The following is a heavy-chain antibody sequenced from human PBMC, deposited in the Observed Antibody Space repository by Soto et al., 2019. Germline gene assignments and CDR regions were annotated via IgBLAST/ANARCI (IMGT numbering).Heavy chain of an antibody. Sequence: GGSLRLSCAASGFTFSSYAMHWVRQAPGKGLEWVAVISYDGSNKYYADSVKGRFTISRDNSKNTLYLQMNSLRAEDTAVYYCARSYYSNYVLNWFDPWGQGTLVTVSS. J-gene: IGHJ5*02. V-gene: IGHV3-30-3*01. CDR2: ISYDGSNK. CDR3: ARSYYSNYVLNWFDP. CDR1: GFTFSSYA. D-gene: IGHD4-4*01.